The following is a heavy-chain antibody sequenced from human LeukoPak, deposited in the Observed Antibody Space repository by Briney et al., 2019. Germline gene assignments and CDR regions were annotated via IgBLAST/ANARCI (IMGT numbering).Heavy chain of an antibody. D-gene: IGHD3-10*01. CDR2: ISSSSTDT. CDR3: ARKTYYYDSGSYSKSYYFDY. J-gene: IGHJ4*02. Sequence: GGSLRLSCAASGFTFSDFYMSWIRQAPGKGLEWLSDISSSSTDTNYADSVKGRFTISRDNAKNSLFLQLNSLRAEDTAVYYCARKTYYYDSGSYSKSYYFDYRGQGTLVTVSS. V-gene: IGHV3-11*06. CDR1: GFTFSDFY.